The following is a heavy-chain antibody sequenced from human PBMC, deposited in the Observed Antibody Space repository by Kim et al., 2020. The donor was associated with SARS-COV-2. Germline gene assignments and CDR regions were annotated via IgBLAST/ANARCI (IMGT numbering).Heavy chain of an antibody. D-gene: IGHD6-13*01. V-gene: IGHV4-4*02. Sequence: SETLSLTCAVSGGSISSSNWWSWVRQPPGKGLEWIGEIYHSGSTNYNPSLKSRVTISVDKSKNQFSLKLSSVTAADTAVYYCARDRPGGAAAGTVGYFDYWGQGTLVTVSS. CDR2: IYHSGST. CDR1: GGSISSSNW. J-gene: IGHJ4*02. CDR3: ARDRPGGAAAGTVGYFDY.